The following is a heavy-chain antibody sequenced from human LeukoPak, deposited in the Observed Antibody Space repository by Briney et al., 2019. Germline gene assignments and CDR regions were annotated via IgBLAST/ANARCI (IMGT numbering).Heavy chain of an antibody. Sequence: GGSLRLSCLASKFTFNNYAMTWVRQAPGKGLEWVSSISGSGDNMDYADSVKGRFTISRDNSKNTLHLQMNSLRAEDTAVYYCAKGAGNWGQGTLVTVSS. CDR3: AKGAGN. V-gene: IGHV3-23*01. CDR2: ISGSGDNM. J-gene: IGHJ4*02. CDR1: KFTFNNYA.